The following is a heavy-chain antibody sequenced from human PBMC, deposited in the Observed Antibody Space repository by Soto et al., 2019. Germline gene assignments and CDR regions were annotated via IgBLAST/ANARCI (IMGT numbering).Heavy chain of an antibody. D-gene: IGHD3-9*01. V-gene: IGHV1-69*12. CDR3: ASNDDILTGSYYYGMDV. Sequence: QVQLVQSGAEVKKPGSSVKVSSKASGGTFSRHGISWVRQAPGQGLEWLGGIPPIFGTANYPQKFQGRVTITADESTSTAYMELSSLRSEDTAVYYCASNDDILTGSYYYGMDVWGQGTTVTVSS. J-gene: IGHJ6*02. CDR2: IPPIFGTA. CDR1: GGTFSRHG.